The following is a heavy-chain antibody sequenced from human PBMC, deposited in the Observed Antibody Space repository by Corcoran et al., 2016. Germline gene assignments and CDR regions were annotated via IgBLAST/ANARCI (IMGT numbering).Heavy chain of an antibody. CDR1: GYTFTSYY. D-gene: IGHD1-1*01. J-gene: IGHJ6*02. V-gene: IGHV1-46*01. Sequence: QVQLVQSGAEVKKPGASVKVSCKASGYTFTSYYMHWVRQAPGQGLEWMGIINPSGGSTSYAQKFQGRVTMTRDTSTSTVYMELSSLRSEDTAVYYCARRQLDPYYYYGMDVWGQGTTVTVSS. CDR3: ARRQLDPYYYYGMDV. CDR2: INPSGGST.